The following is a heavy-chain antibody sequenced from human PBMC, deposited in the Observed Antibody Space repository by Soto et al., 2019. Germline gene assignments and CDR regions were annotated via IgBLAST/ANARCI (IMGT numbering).Heavy chain of an antibody. Sequence: QVQLLESGPGLLKPSETLSLTCSVSGGSMSPYYWSWIRQSPRKGLEWIGYIYYSGNTNYNPSLKSRVTISVDTSKVQFSLRRSSVTTADSAVYYCARGVYDYWSGYYAGSGLDVWGPGTTVIVSS. D-gene: IGHD3-3*01. J-gene: IGHJ6*02. CDR1: GGSMSPYY. CDR3: ARGVYDYWSGYYAGSGLDV. CDR2: IYYSGNT. V-gene: IGHV4-59*01.